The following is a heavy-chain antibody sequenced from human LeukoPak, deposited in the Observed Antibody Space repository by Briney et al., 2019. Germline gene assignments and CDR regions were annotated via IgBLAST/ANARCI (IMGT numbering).Heavy chain of an antibody. CDR2: ISAYSGNT. Sequence: ASVKVSCKASGYTFTSYGISWVRQAPGQGLEWMGWISAYSGNTNYAQKLQGRVTMTTDTSTSTAYMELRSLRSDDTAVYYCAREAITIFGVVRTQTTYGPHRFDPWGQGTLVTVSS. V-gene: IGHV1-18*01. D-gene: IGHD3-3*01. CDR3: AREAITIFGVVRTQTTYGPHRFDP. CDR1: GYTFTSYG. J-gene: IGHJ5*02.